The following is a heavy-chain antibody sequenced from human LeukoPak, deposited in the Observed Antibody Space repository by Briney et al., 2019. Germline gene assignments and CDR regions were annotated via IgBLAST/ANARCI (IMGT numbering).Heavy chain of an antibody. CDR3: ARGNYASGNYHLDY. Sequence: GESLKISCKGSGYSFTSYWIAWVRQMPGKGLEWMEIMYLGDSDTRYSPSFQGQVTISADKSISTAYLQWSSLKASDTAMYYCARGNYASGNYHLDYWGQGTLVTVSS. CDR1: GYSFTSYW. V-gene: IGHV5-51*01. CDR2: MYLGDSDT. D-gene: IGHD3-10*01. J-gene: IGHJ4*02.